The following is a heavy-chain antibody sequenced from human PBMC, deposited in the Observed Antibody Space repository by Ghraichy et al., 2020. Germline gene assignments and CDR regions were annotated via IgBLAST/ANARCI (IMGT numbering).Heavy chain of an antibody. CDR2: IYYSGSP. J-gene: IGHJ2*01. CDR1: GGSINSVGYY. V-gene: IGHV4-31*03. CDR3: ARDSSENWDFNL. Sequence: SETLSLTCTVSGGSINSVGYYWSWIRHHPGKGLEWIGYIYYSGSPYYNPFLKSRAAISVDTSKNQFSLKLSPVTAPDTAVYYWARDSSENWDFNLWGRGTLVTVSS.